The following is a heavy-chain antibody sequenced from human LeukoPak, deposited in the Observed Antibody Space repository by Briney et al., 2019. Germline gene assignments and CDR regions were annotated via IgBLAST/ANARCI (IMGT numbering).Heavy chain of an antibody. CDR2: ISAYNGNT. CDR1: GYTFTSYG. J-gene: IGHJ5*02. V-gene: IGHV1-18*01. CDR3: ARVYYDFWSGYYGNLNWFDP. Sequence: ASVKVSCKASGYTFTSYGISWVRQAPGQGLEWMGWISAYNGNTNYAQKLQGRVTMTTDTSTSTAYMELRSLRSDDTAVYYCARVYYDFWSGYYGNLNWFDPWGQGTLVTVSS. D-gene: IGHD3-3*01.